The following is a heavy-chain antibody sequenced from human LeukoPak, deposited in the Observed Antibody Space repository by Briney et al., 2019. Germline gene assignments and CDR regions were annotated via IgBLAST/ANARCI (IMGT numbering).Heavy chain of an antibody. V-gene: IGHV1-2*02. J-gene: IGHJ4*02. D-gene: IGHD6-19*01. CDR2: INPNSGDT. CDR1: GYTFSGYY. CDR3: ARGGPSRGSGFYYFDS. Sequence: GASVKVSCKASGYTFSGYYMHWVRQAPGQGLAWMGWINPNSGDTHYAQKFQGRVTMTRDTSISTGYMELSRLTSDDTALCYCARGGPSRGSGFYYFDSWGQGTPVTVSS.